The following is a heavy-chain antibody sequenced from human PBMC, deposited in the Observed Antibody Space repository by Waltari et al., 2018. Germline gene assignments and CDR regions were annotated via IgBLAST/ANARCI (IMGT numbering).Heavy chain of an antibody. CDR3: ARGRSGRAFDI. D-gene: IGHD3-22*01. V-gene: IGHV3-48*04. CDR1: GFTFISFS. CDR2: ISSSSSTI. Sequence: EVQLVESGGGLVQPGGSLRPSGAASGFTFISFSMNWVRQAPGKGLEWVSYISSSSSTIYYADSVKGRFTISRDNAKNSLYLQMNSLRAEDTAVYYCARGRSGRAFDIWGQGTMVTVSS. J-gene: IGHJ3*02.